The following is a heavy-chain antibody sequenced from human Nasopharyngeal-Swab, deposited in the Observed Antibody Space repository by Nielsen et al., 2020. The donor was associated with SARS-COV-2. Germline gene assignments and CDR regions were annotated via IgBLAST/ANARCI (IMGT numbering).Heavy chain of an antibody. D-gene: IGHD4-17*01. CDR2: INPSGGST. J-gene: IGHJ5*01. CDR1: GYTFTSYY. CDR3: ARVPTVGGDYTDGDHWFDP. Sequence: ASVKVSCKASGYTFTSYYMHWVRQAPGQGLEWMGIINPSGGSTSYAQKFQGRVTMTRDTSTSTVYMELSSLRSEDTAVYYCARVPTVGGDYTDGDHWFDPWGQGTTVTVSS. V-gene: IGHV1-46*01.